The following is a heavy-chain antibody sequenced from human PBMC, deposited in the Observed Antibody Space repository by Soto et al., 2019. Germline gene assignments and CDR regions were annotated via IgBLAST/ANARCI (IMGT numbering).Heavy chain of an antibody. V-gene: IGHV1-18*01. CDR3: ARVQYCTNGICRSPFDY. CDR1: GYTFTSYG. D-gene: IGHD2-8*01. Sequence: ASVKVSCKASGYTFTSYGISWVRLAPGQGLEWMGWISAYNGNTNYAQKLQGRVTMTTDTSTSTAYMELRSLRSDDTAVYYCARVQYCTNGICRSPFDYWGQGTLVTVSS. CDR2: ISAYNGNT. J-gene: IGHJ4*02.